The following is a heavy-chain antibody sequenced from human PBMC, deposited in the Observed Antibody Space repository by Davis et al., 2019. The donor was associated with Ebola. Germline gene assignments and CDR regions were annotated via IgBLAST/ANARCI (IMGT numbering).Heavy chain of an antibody. V-gene: IGHV4-59*08. D-gene: IGHD3-22*01. CDR3: ARLGWLLQSAIDY. CDR1: SGLVSGYY. J-gene: IGHJ4*02. Sequence: GSLRLSCTVSSGLVSGYYWTWIRQPPGKGLEWIGYLYYSANTKYNPSLKIRVTISVDTSKNQFSLKLSSVTAEDTAVYYWARLGWLLQSAIDYWGQGTLVTVSS. CDR2: LYYSANT.